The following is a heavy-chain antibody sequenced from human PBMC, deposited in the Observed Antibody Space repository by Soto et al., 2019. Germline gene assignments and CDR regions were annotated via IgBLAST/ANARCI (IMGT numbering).Heavy chain of an antibody. Sequence: PGGCLRRSWAASGFIFCSYRMHWVRQAPGKGLEWVAVISYDGSNKYYADSVKGRFTISRDNSKNTLYLQMNSLRAEDTAVYYCAKAPTLRDSSGYYYGYAFDIWRQGXMFP. J-gene: IGHJ3*02. D-gene: IGHD3-22*01. CDR2: ISYDGSNK. CDR3: AKAPTLRDSSGYYYGYAFDI. V-gene: IGHV3-30*18. CDR1: GFIFCSYR.